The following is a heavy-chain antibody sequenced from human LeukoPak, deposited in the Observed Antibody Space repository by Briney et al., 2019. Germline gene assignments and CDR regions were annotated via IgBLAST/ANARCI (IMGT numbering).Heavy chain of an antibody. Sequence: GGSLRLSCAASGFTFSFYSINWVRQAPGKRLEWVANIKHDGSARYYLYSVKGRFTISRDTAKNSLFLQMNSLGVEDTAVYYCKGASGWVSPGDSWGQGTLVTVSS. J-gene: IGHJ5*01. CDR2: IKHDGSAR. CDR3: KGASGWVSPGDS. D-gene: IGHD6-19*01. CDR1: GFTFSFYS. V-gene: IGHV3-7*01.